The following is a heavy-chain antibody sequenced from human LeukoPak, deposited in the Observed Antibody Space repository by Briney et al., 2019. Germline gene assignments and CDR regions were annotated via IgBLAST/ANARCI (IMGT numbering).Heavy chain of an antibody. V-gene: IGHV4-39*01. J-gene: IGHJ6*03. Sequence: KSSETLSLTCTACGGSISSSSYYWGWIRQPPGKGLEWIGSIYYRGSTYYNPSLKSRVTISVDTSKNQFSLKLSSVTAADTAVYYCARRLYYYGSGSYGVGYYMDVWGKGTTVTISS. CDR1: GGSISSSSYY. D-gene: IGHD3-10*01. CDR3: ARRLYYYGSGSYGVGYYMDV. CDR2: IYYRGST.